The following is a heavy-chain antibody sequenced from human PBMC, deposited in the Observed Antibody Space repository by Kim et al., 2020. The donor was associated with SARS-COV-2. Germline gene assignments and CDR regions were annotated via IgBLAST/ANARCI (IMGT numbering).Heavy chain of an antibody. Sequence: GGSLRLSCVASGFSFSSFDMSWVRQAPGKGLKWVSVIKRPDDSTYYAESVKGRFTVSRDSARNTLYLQMNGLRADDTAVYYCVKGAWLDYWGPGTLVTVSS. V-gene: IGHV3-23*01. D-gene: IGHD5-12*01. CDR3: VKGAWLDY. CDR2: IKRPDDST. J-gene: IGHJ4*02. CDR1: GFSFSSFD.